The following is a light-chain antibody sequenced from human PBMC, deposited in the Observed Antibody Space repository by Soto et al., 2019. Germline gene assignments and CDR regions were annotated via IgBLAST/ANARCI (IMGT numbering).Light chain of an antibody. Sequence: DIQMTQSASSVPASVGGRVTVDCRASQGLKFLAWYQQKPGKAPRLLIYEATNLQSGVQPRFSGSGSGTDFTLTISSLQPDDFATYYCQQYNSYSTFGQGTKVDIK. CDR1: QGLKF. CDR3: QQYNSYST. V-gene: IGKV1-16*01. CDR2: EAT. J-gene: IGKJ1*01.